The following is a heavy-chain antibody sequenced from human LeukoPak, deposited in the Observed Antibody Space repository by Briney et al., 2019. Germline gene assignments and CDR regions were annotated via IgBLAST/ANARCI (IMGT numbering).Heavy chain of an antibody. Sequence: GDSLRLSCAASGFTFSDYWMIWFRHAPGKGLEWVAHISQDGSVKNYVDSVKGRFTISRDNANKFSYLQMNSLRADDTAVYYCAKDKHWNVCDYWGRGTLVTVSS. CDR1: GFTFSDYW. D-gene: IGHD1-1*01. CDR3: AKDKHWNVCDY. V-gene: IGHV3-7*04. J-gene: IGHJ4*02. CDR2: ISQDGSVK.